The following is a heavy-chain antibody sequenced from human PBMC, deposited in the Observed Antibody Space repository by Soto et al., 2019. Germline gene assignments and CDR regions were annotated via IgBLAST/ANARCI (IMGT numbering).Heavy chain of an antibody. CDR1: GFTFSTYS. Sequence: GGSLRLSCAASGFTFSTYSMNWVRQTPGKGLEWVSYISGSSSTIYYADSMKGRFTISRDNGKNSLYLQMNSLRAEDTAVYYCASGHYDILTGYPYYFDYWGPGILVTVSS. D-gene: IGHD3-9*01. V-gene: IGHV3-48*01. CDR2: ISGSSSTI. CDR3: ASGHYDILTGYPYYFDY. J-gene: IGHJ4*02.